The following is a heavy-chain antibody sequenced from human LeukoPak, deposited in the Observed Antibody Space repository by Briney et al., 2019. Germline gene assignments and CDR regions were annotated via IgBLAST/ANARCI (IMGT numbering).Heavy chain of an antibody. CDR1: GYTFTGYS. CDR2: INPNSGGT. Sequence: GASVQVSCKASGYTFTGYSMNWVRQAPGQGLEWMGWINPNSGGTNYAQKFQGRVAMTRATPINTVYMELSRLRSDDTAVYYCARSSEMATVTSPFDYWGQGTLVTVSS. D-gene: IGHD5-24*01. V-gene: IGHV1-2*02. CDR3: ARSSEMATVTSPFDY. J-gene: IGHJ4*02.